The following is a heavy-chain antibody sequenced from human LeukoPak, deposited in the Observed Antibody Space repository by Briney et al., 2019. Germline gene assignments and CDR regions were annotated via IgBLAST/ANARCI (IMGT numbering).Heavy chain of an antibody. CDR3: ARGSTYYESSGQVPFDY. J-gene: IGHJ4*02. D-gene: IGHD3-22*01. CDR2: INSDGSWT. V-gene: IGHV3-74*01. CDR1: GNYW. Sequence: GGSLRLSCAASGNYWMHWVRQVPGKGLVWVSHINSDGSWTSYAGSVKGRFTISKDNAKNTVYLQMNSLRAEDTAVYYCARGSTYYESSGQVPFDYWGQGTLVTVSS.